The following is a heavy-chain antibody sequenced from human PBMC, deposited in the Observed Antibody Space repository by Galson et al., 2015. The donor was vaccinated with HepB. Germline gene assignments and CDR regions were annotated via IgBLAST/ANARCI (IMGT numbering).Heavy chain of an antibody. V-gene: IGHV3-48*04. CDR1: TFIFSTYS. CDR2: ISYSSATI. J-gene: IGHJ4*02. Sequence: SLRLSCAASTFIFSTYSMNWVRQAPGKGLEWLSYISYSSATIYYADSVKCRFSISRDNAKDSLYLQMNSLRAEDTAVYYCVSLRRNEFKHLAYGGQGTMVTVSS. D-gene: IGHD1-1*01. CDR3: VSLRRNEFKHLAY.